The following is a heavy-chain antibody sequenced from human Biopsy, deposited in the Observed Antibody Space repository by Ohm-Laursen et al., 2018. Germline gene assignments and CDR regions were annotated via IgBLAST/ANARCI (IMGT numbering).Heavy chain of an antibody. Sequence: TLSLTCTVSGGSFTGHYWTWIRQPPGKGLEWVGHISHTGYTSYKSSLKSRVTISLDTSRKHFSLRLTSLAAADTAVYYCTRGSNEYGGLYFPHWGQGTLVTVSS. CDR3: TRGSNEYGGLYFPH. V-gene: IGHV4-59*11. D-gene: IGHD4-23*01. CDR2: ISHTGYT. CDR1: GGSFTGHY. J-gene: IGHJ1*01.